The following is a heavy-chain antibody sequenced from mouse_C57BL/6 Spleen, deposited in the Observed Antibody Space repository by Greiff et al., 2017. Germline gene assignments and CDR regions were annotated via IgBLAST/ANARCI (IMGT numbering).Heavy chain of an antibody. Sequence: QVQLQQPGAELVKPGASVKMSCKASGYTFTSYWITWVKQRPGQGLEWIGELYPGRGSTNYHEKFKSKATLTVYTSSSPAYIQLSSLTCEDSAVYYCARLDDYDGFPYAMDYWGQGTSVTVSS. CDR2: LYPGRGST. CDR1: GYTFTSYW. V-gene: IGHV1-55*01. J-gene: IGHJ4*01. CDR3: ARLDDYDGFPYAMDY. D-gene: IGHD2-4*01.